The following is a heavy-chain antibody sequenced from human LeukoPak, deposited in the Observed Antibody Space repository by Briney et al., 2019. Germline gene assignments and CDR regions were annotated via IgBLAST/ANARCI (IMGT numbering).Heavy chain of an antibody. Sequence: SETLSLTCAVYGGPFSGYYWSWIRQPPGKGLEWIGEINHSGSTNYNPSLKSRVTISVDTSKNQFSLKLNSVTAADTAVYYCARSGVTAYSFDYWGQGTLVTVSS. CDR3: ARSGVTAYSFDY. CDR1: GGPFSGYY. CDR2: INHSGST. J-gene: IGHJ4*02. V-gene: IGHV4-34*01. D-gene: IGHD3-10*01.